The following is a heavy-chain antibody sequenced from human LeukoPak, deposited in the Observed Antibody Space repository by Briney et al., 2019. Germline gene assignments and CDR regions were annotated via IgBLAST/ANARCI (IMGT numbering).Heavy chain of an antibody. CDR2: IFPGDSET. Sequence: GESLKISCQGSGYSFTSYWIAWVRQMPGKGLEWMGIIFPGDSETRYSPSFQGQVTLSADRSISTAYLQWSSLQASDTAMYYCARVPSDQLLDYWGQGTLVTVSS. J-gene: IGHJ4*02. V-gene: IGHV5-51*01. CDR3: ARVPSDQLLDY. CDR1: GYSFTSYW. D-gene: IGHD3-10*01.